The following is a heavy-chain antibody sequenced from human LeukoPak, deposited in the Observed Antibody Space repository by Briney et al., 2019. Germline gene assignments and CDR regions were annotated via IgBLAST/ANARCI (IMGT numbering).Heavy chain of an antibody. D-gene: IGHD4-17*01. J-gene: IGHJ6*02. V-gene: IGHV3-23*01. Sequence: GGSLRLSCAASGFTFTSYAMSWVRQAPGKGLEWVSAISGSGGSTYNADSVKGRFTISRDNSKNTLYLQMNSLRAEDTAVYYCARDPWLGDYYHYGMDVWGQGTTVTVSS. CDR3: ARDPWLGDYYHYGMDV. CDR2: ISGSGGST. CDR1: GFTFTSYA.